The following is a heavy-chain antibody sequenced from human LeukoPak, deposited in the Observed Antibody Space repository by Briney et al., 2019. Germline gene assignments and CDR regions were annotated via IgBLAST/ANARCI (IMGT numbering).Heavy chain of an antibody. CDR2: IYISGST. D-gene: IGHD3-10*01. CDR3: ARENSMVRGVIGY. CDR1: GGSISSGSYY. V-gene: IGHV4-61*02. J-gene: IGHJ4*02. Sequence: SETLSLTCTVSGGSISSGSYYWSWIRQPAGKGLEWIGRIYISGSTNYNPSLKSRVTISVDTSKNQFSLKLSSVTAADTAVYYCARENSMVRGVIGYWGQGTLVTVSS.